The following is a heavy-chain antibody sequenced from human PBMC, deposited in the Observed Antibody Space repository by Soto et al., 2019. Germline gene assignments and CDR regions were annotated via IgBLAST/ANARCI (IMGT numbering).Heavy chain of an antibody. CDR2: ISYDGSNK. V-gene: IGHV3-30*18. J-gene: IGHJ6*02. Sequence: PWGSLKLSCAASGLTFSSYGMHWVRQAPGEGLGWVAVISYDGSNKYYADAVKGRFTISRDNSKNTLYLQMSSLRAEDTAVYYCAKQAGFDPFTDYYYYGMDVWGQGTTVTVSS. CDR3: AKQAGFDPFTDYYYYGMDV. D-gene: IGHD3-10*01. CDR1: GLTFSSYG.